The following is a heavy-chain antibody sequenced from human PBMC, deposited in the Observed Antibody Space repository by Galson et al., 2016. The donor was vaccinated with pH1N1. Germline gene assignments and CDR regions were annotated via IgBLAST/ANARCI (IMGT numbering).Heavy chain of an antibody. CDR1: GFSLSTSGVG. Sequence: PALVKPTQTLTLTCTFSGFSLSTSGVGVGWIRQPPGKGLEWLAVIYWDDDKRYSPSLKSRLTITKDTSKNQFSLKLSSVTAADTAVYYCARGRVATEFLEAYFDYWGQGTLVTVSS. V-gene: IGHV2-5*02. CDR3: ARGRVATEFLEAYFDY. D-gene: IGHD5-12*01. J-gene: IGHJ4*02. CDR2: IYWDDDK.